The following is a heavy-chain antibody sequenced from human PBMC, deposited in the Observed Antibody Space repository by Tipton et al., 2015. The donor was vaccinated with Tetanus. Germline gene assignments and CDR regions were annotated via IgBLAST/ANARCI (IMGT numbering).Heavy chain of an antibody. D-gene: IGHD6-13*01. V-gene: IGHV4-59*01. CDR3: ARGGITAAGILDY. Sequence: LRLSCVASGFSFSDYSMNWVRQAPGKGLEWIGSIYYSGSTNYNPSLKSRVTISVDTSKNQFSLNLSSVTAADTAVYYCARGGITAAGILDYWGQGTLVTVSS. J-gene: IGHJ4*02. CDR1: GFSFSDYS. CDR2: IYYSGST.